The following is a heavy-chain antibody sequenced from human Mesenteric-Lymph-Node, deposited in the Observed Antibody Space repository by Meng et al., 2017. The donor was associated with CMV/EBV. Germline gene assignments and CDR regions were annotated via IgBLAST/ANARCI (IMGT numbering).Heavy chain of an antibody. D-gene: IGHD6-6*01. V-gene: IGHV3-7*01. CDR1: GFTFSSYW. J-gene: IGHJ5*02. Sequence: GESLKISCAASGFTFSSYWMSWVRQAPGKGLEWVANIKQDGSEKYYVDSVKGRFTISRDNAKNSLYLQMNSLRAEDTAVYYCAREDFAYSSSSFWFDPWGQGTLVTVSS. CDR2: IKQDGSEK. CDR3: AREDFAYSSSSFWFDP.